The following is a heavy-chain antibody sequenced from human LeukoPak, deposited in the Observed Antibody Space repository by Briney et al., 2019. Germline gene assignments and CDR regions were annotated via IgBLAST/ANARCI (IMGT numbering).Heavy chain of an antibody. D-gene: IGHD5-18*01. J-gene: IGHJ4*02. V-gene: IGHV4-61*01. CDR3: AREDTAMGIDY. Sequence: SETLSLTCTVSGGSVSSGSYYWSWIRQPSGKGLEWIGYIYYSGSTNYNPSLKSRVTISVDTSKNQFSLKLSSVTAADTAVYYCAREDTAMGIDYWGQGTLVTVSS. CDR2: IYYSGST. CDR1: GGSVSSGSYY.